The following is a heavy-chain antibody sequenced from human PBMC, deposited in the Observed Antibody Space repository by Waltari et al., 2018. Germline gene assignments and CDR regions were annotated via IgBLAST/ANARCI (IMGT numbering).Heavy chain of an antibody. V-gene: IGHV3-30*02. Sequence: QVQLVESGGGVVQPGGSLRLSCAASGFTFSSYGRHWFRQAPGKGLEWVAFIRYDGSNKYYVESVKGRFTISRDNSKNTLYLQMNSLRAEDTGVYYCAKDQVAAAGTGFGYWGQGTLVTVSS. CDR1: GFTFSSYG. CDR2: IRYDGSNK. J-gene: IGHJ4*02. CDR3: AKDQVAAAGTGFGY. D-gene: IGHD6-13*01.